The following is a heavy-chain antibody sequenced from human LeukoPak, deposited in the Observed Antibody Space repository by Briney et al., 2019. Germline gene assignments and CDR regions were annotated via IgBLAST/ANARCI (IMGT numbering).Heavy chain of an antibody. J-gene: IGHJ6*03. D-gene: IGHD4-17*01. Sequence: GGSLRLSCATSGFTFSSYAMHWVRQAPGKGLEYVSGISSDGGRTYYAYSVKDRFTISRDMSKNTLYLQMGSLRPEDMAVYYCARDRGTVPLYYMDVWGNGTTVTVSS. V-gene: IGHV3-64*01. CDR3: ARDRGTVPLYYMDV. CDR1: GFTFSSYA. CDR2: ISSDGGRT.